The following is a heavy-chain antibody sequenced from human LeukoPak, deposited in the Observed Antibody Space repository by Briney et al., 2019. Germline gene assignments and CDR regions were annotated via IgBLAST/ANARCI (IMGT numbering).Heavy chain of an antibody. J-gene: IGHJ3*02. D-gene: IGHD3-10*01. CDR1: GYTFTGYY. V-gene: IGHV1-2*02. CDR3: ARERERLLWFGGRGQDAFDI. Sequence: ASVKVSCKASGYTFTGYYMHWVRQAPGQGLEWMGWINPNSGGTNYAQKFQGRVTMTRDTSISTAYMELSRLRSDDTAVYYCARERERLLWFGGRGQDAFDIWGQGTMVTVSS. CDR2: INPNSGGT.